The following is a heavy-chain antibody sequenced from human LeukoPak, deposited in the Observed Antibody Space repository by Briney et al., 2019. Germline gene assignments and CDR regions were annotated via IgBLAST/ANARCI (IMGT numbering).Heavy chain of an antibody. V-gene: IGHV1-8*03. CDR3: ARGGEQLDLGSYYYYYMDV. Sequence: ASVKVSCKASGYTFTSYDINWVRQATGQGLEWMGWMNPNSGNTGYAQKFQGRVTITRNTSISTAYMELSSLRSEDTAVYYCARGGEQLDLGSYYYYYMDVWGKGTTVTVSS. CDR2: MNPNSGNT. D-gene: IGHD6-6*01. CDR1: GYTFTSYD. J-gene: IGHJ6*03.